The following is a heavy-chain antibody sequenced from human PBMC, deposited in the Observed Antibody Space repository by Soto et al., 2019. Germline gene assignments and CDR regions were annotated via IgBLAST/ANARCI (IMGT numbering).Heavy chain of an antibody. Sequence: ASVKVSCKASGGTFSSYTISWVRQAPGQGLEWMGRIIPILGIANYAQKFQGRVTITADKSTSTAYMELSSLRSEDTAVYYCARDSRIVATARGAFDMWGQGTMVTVSS. V-gene: IGHV1-69*04. D-gene: IGHD5-12*01. CDR2: IIPILGIA. CDR3: ARDSRIVATARGAFDM. CDR1: GGTFSSYT. J-gene: IGHJ3*02.